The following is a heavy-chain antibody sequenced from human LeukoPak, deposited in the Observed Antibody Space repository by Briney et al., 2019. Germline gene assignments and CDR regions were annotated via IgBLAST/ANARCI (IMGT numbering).Heavy chain of an antibody. J-gene: IGHJ4*02. V-gene: IGHV4-59*01. CDR3: AKIRGSGSYYFDY. CDR2: IHYTGNT. Sequence: SETLSLTCTVSGASISSYYWSWIRRSPGKGLEWFGYIHYTGNTYYNPSLKSRVNMSLDTSKNQFSLQLSSVTAADTAVYHCAKIRGSGSYYFDYWGQGTLVTVSS. CDR1: GASISSYY. D-gene: IGHD1-26*01.